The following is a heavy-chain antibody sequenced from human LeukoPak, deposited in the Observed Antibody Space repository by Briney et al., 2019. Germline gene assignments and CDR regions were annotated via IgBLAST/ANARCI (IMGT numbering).Heavy chain of an antibody. Sequence: ASVRVSCKASGYTFTNHGITWVRQAPGQGLEWMGWISAYNGNADYAQSFQGRVTMTTDTSTSTAYMELRSLRSDDTGVYYCAGTPKRFGELYQSADYWGQGTLVTVSS. CDR3: AGTPKRFGELYQSADY. J-gene: IGHJ4*02. V-gene: IGHV1-18*01. D-gene: IGHD3-10*01. CDR2: ISAYNGNA. CDR1: GYTFTNHG.